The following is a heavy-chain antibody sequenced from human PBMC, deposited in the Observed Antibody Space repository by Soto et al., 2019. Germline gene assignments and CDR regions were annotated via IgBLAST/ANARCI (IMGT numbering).Heavy chain of an antibody. Sequence: SVKVSCKASGGTFSSYAISWVRQAPGQGLEWMGGIIPIFGTANYADPVKGRFTISRDNSKTTLYLQMNSLRAEDTALYYCAKKYPGTRPFDYWGQGTLVTVSS. CDR3: AKKYPGTRPFDY. V-gene: IGHV1-69*05. J-gene: IGHJ4*02. CDR2: IIPIFGTA. D-gene: IGHD2-2*01. CDR1: GGTFSSYA.